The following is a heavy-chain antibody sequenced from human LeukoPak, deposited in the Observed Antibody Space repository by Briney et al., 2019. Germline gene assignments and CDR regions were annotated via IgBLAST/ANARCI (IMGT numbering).Heavy chain of an antibody. J-gene: IGHJ4*02. CDR3: ARRLYGDYEPHYFDY. V-gene: IGHV4-39*01. CDR1: GASLSTSPYY. Sequence: SETLSITCSVSGASLSTSPYYWGWIRQPPGKGLEWIGSIYYSGSTYYNPSLKSRVTISVDTSKNQFSLKLSSVTAADTAVYYCARRLYGDYEPHYFDYWGQGTLVTVSS. D-gene: IGHD4-17*01. CDR2: IYYSGST.